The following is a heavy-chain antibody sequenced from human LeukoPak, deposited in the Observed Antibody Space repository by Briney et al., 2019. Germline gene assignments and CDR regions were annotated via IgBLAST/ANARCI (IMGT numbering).Heavy chain of an antibody. CDR1: GYTFTSYD. CDR2: MNPNSGNT. V-gene: IGHV1-8*01. CDR3: ARGRPYYDFWSGYYFSQEDY. J-gene: IGHJ4*02. D-gene: IGHD3-3*01. Sequence: ASVKVSCKASGYTFTSYDINWVRQATGQGLEWMGWMNPNSGNTGYAQKFQGRVTMTRNTSISTAYVELSSLRSEDTAVYYCARGRPYYDFWSGYYFSQEDYWGQGTLVTVSS.